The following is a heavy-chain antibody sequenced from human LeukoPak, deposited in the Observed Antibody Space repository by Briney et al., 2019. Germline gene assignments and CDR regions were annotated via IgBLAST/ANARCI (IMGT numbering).Heavy chain of an antibody. Sequence: GGSLRLSCAASGFTFSSYEMNWVRQAPGKGLEWVSYISSSGSTIYYADSVKGRFTISRDNAKNSLYLQMNSLRAEDTAVYYCANLVITMMGGVGEKGTTVTISS. D-gene: IGHD3-22*01. CDR2: ISSSGSTI. CDR3: ANLVITMMGGV. J-gene: IGHJ6*04. CDR1: GFTFSSYE. V-gene: IGHV3-48*03.